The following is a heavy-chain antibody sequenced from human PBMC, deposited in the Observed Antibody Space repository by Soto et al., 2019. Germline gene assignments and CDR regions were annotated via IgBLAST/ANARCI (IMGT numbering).Heavy chain of an antibody. CDR3: ARDGAHYYDSSGCWFDP. Sequence: SVKVSCKASGGTFSSYAISWVRQAPGQGLEWMGGIIPIFGTANYAQKFQGRVTITADESTSTAYMELSSLRSEDTAVYYCARDGAHYYDSSGCWFDPWGQGTLVTVSS. D-gene: IGHD3-22*01. J-gene: IGHJ5*02. CDR2: IIPIFGTA. CDR1: GGTFSSYA. V-gene: IGHV1-69*13.